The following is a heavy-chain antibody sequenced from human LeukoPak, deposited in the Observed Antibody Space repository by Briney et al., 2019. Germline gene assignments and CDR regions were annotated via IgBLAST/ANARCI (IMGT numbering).Heavy chain of an antibody. Sequence: SETLSLTCSVSGYSISSGYFRGWIRQPPGKGPEWIATTHHSGATYYNPSLKSRVTLSVDTSKNQVSLKMTSVTAADTAVYYCTREVWGSTFPDYWGQGTLVTVSS. CDR1: GYSISSGYF. V-gene: IGHV4-38-2*02. J-gene: IGHJ4*02. D-gene: IGHD7-27*01. CDR3: TREVWGSTFPDY. CDR2: THHSGAT.